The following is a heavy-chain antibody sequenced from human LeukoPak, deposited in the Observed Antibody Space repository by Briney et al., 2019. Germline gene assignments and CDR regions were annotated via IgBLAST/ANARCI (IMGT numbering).Heavy chain of an antibody. V-gene: IGHV3-23*01. J-gene: IGHJ4*02. CDR1: GFTFSSYG. CDR3: AKDLVQLPKANFDY. Sequence: GGSLRLSCAASGFTFSSYGMSWVRQAPGKGLEWVSAISGSGGSTYYADSVKGRFTISRDNSKNTLYLQMASLRAEDTAVYYCAKDLVQLPKANFDYWGQGTLVTVSS. D-gene: IGHD2-2*01. CDR2: ISGSGGST.